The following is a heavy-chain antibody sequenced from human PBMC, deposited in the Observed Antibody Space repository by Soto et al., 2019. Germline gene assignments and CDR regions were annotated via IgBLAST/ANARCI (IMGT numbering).Heavy chain of an antibody. V-gene: IGHV3-30*18. CDR1: GFTFSNYV. CDR2: ISYDGSNK. J-gene: IGHJ6*02. CDR3: AKDQYQLIRRCYGLDV. Sequence: PXVSLQISCAASGFTFSNYVMHGVRQAPGKGLEWVAVISYDGSNKYYADSVRGRFTISRDNSKNTLFLQMNSLRPEDTAVYYCAKDQYQLIRRCYGLDVWGQGTTVTVSS. D-gene: IGHD2-2*01.